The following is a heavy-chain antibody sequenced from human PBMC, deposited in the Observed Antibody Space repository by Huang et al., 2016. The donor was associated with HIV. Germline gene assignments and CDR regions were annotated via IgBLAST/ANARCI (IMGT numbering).Heavy chain of an antibody. CDR1: GYRFRSNW. Sequence: EVQLVQSGAEVKKPGESLKISCKGSGYRFRSNWIGWVRQMPGKGLDWMGISDHGDLDTISSPPFYGQGTKPSNRTITADIREWRSLKAADAAMYYCARLIGSPTLYYGLDVCGQGATVSVS. J-gene: IGHJ6*02. D-gene: IGHD3-9*01. CDR2: SDHGDLDT. CDR3: ARLIGSPTLYYGLDV. V-gene: IGHV5-51*01.